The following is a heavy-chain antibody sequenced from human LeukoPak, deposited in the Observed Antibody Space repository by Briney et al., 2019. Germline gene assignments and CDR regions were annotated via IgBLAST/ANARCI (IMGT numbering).Heavy chain of an antibody. D-gene: IGHD3-16*01. CDR3: ARTSWGYAFDI. CDR2: TGNN. Sequence: SETLSLTCTVSGDSISSYYWSWIRQPPGKPLEWIGYTGNNNYNPSLNSRVTISQDKSKNQVSLNLDSVTAADTAIYYCARTSWGYAFDIWGQGTRVTVSS. V-gene: IGHV4-59*01. CDR1: GDSISSYY. J-gene: IGHJ3*02.